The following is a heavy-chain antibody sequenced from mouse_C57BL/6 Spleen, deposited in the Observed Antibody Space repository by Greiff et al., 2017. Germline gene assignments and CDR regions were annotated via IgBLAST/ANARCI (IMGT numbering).Heavy chain of an antibody. CDR2: IYPYNGVS. D-gene: IGHD1-1*01. V-gene: IGHV1-31*01. CDR1: GYSFTGYY. J-gene: IGHJ4*01. CDR3: ARSDYYYGSYYAMDY. Sequence: EVKLMESGPELVKPGASVKISCKASGYSFTGYYMHWVKQSHGNILDWIGYIYPYNGVSSYNQKFKGKATLTVDKSSSTAYMELRSLTSEDSAVYYCARSDYYYGSYYAMDYWGQGTSVTVSS.